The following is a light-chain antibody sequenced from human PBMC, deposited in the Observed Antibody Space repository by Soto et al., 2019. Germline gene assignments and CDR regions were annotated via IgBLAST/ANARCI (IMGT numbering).Light chain of an antibody. V-gene: IGLV3-1*01. CDR3: QVWDSSSDHPYV. Sequence: SYELTQPPSVSVSPGQTASITCSGDKLGDKYACWYQQKPGQAPVLVVYDDSDRPSGIPERFSGSNSGNTATLTISRVEAGDEADYYCQVWDSSSDHPYVFGTGTRVPVL. J-gene: IGLJ1*01. CDR2: DDS. CDR1: KLGDKY.